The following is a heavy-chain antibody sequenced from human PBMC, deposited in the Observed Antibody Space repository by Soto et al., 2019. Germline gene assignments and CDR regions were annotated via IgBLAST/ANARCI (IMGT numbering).Heavy chain of an antibody. CDR2: NSLYSDGT. V-gene: IGHV1-18*01. CDR3: ARVVPGAEAWFGP. Sequence: QVQLVQSGGEVKSPGASVKVSCKTSGYTFSNYGITWVRQTPGQPLEWRGWNSLYSDGTNYAQKFQRRDPMTTDTSTTAAYMELTSLRSDDTAVYYCARVVPGAEAWFGPWGQGTLVTVSS. J-gene: IGHJ5*02. D-gene: IGHD2-2*01. CDR1: GYTFSNYG.